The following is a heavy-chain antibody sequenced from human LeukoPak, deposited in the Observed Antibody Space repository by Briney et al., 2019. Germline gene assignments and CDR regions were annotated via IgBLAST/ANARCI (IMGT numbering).Heavy chain of an antibody. Sequence: GGSLRLSCAASGFTLSSYEMNWVRLAPGKGLEWISYISRTGNSIYYADSVKGRFTISRDNSKDTLYLQINSLRAEDTAVYFCAKVQTTVVSPPDSWGQGTLVTVSS. CDR2: ISRTGNSI. J-gene: IGHJ4*02. CDR3: AKVQTTVVSPPDS. CDR1: GFTLSSYE. D-gene: IGHD4-23*01. V-gene: IGHV3-48*03.